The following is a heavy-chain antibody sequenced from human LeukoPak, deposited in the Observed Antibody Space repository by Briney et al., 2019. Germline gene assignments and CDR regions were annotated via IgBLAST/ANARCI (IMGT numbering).Heavy chain of an antibody. CDR1: GYTFTIYY. CDR3: ARDTTEIFGVV. CDR2: INPSGGST. Sequence: ASVNVSCKASGYTFTIYYMHWVRQAPGQGLEWMGIINPSGGSTSYAQKFQGRVTMTRDTSTSTVYMELSSLRSEDTAVYYCARDTTEIFGVVWGQGTLVTVSS. V-gene: IGHV1-46*01. J-gene: IGHJ4*02. D-gene: IGHD3-3*01.